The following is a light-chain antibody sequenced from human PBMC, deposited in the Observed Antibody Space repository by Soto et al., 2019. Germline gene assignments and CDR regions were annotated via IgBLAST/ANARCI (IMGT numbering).Light chain of an antibody. J-gene: IGLJ1*01. Sequence: SYVLTQPPSVSVAPGQTATITCGGDNIGSKGVHWYQQRPGQAPVLVVYDDTDRPSGISERISGSNSGNTATLTISRVEAGDEADYHCQVWAGRGDEYVFGGGTKVTVL. CDR3: QVWAGRGDEYV. CDR2: DDT. CDR1: NIGSKG. V-gene: IGLV3-21*02.